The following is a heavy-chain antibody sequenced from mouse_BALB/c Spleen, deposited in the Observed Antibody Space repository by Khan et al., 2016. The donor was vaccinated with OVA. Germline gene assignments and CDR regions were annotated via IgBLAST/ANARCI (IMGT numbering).Heavy chain of an antibody. CDR2: ISGDSNTI. CDR3: ATSYFYGYYLDY. J-gene: IGHJ2*01. D-gene: IGHD1-1*01. CDR1: GFTFSSYG. V-gene: IGHV5-17*02. Sequence: EVELVESGGGLVQPGGSRKLSCAASGFTFSSYGMHWVRQAPERGLEWVAYISGDSNTIYYADTVKGRSTISRDNPRHTLFLQMNSLMSEDTAMYYCATSYFYGYYLDYWGQGTTLTVSS.